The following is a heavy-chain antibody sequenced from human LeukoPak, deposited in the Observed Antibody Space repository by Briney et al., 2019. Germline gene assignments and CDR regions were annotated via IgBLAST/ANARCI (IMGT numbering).Heavy chain of an antibody. CDR2: ISYDGSNK. CDR3: AKASGVPWADYAFDI. J-gene: IGHJ3*02. CDR1: GFTFSSYA. V-gene: IGHV3-30-3*01. Sequence: GGSLRLSCAASGFTFSSYAMHWVRQAPGKGLEWVAVISYDGSNKYYADSVKGRFTISRDSSKNTLYLQMNSLRAEDSAVYYCAKASGVPWADYAFDIWGQGTMVTVSS. D-gene: IGHD3-10*01.